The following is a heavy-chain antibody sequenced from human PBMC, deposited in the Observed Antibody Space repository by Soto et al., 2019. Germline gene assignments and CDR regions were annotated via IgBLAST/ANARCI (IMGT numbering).Heavy chain of an antibody. D-gene: IGHD5-12*01. V-gene: IGHV1-69*12. J-gene: IGHJ4*02. CDR3: ARGGMRWLRSRHFDY. Sequence: QVQLVQSGAEVKKPGSSVKVSCKASGGTSSSYAISWVRQAPGQGLEWMGGIIPFFGTANYAQKFQGRVTITADESTGTAYMELSSLRSEDTAVYYCARGGMRWLRSRHFDYWGQGTLVTVSS. CDR2: IIPFFGTA. CDR1: GGTSSSYA.